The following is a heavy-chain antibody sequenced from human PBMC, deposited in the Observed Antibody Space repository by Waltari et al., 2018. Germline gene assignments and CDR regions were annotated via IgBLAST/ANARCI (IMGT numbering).Heavy chain of an antibody. CDR3: ARFPRYDFWSGYSYYGMDV. CDR2: INHSGRT. J-gene: IGHJ6*02. Sequence: QVQLQQWGAGLLKPSETLSLTCAVYGGSFSGYYWSWIRQPPGKGLEWIGEINHSGRTNYNPALKSRVTISVDTSKNQFSLKLSSVTAADTAVYYCARFPRYDFWSGYSYYGMDVWGQGTTVTVSS. D-gene: IGHD3-3*01. V-gene: IGHV4-34*01. CDR1: GGSFSGYY.